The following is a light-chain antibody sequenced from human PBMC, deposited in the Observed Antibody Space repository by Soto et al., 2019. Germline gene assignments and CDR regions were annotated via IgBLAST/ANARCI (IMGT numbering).Light chain of an antibody. J-gene: IGKJ5*01. V-gene: IGKV3D-15*01. CDR2: GAS. CDR3: QQYNNWPLT. Sequence: ETLMTQSPATLSVSPGARATLYCRASQTISNNLAWYQQIPGQAPRLLIYGASTRATGVPARFSGGGSGTEFTLTITSLQSEDFAVYWCQQYNNWPLTFGPGTRLEIK. CDR1: QTISNN.